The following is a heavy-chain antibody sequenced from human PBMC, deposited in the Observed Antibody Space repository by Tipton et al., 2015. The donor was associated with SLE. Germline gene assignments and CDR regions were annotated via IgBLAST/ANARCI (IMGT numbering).Heavy chain of an antibody. D-gene: IGHD2-21*01. CDR3: AKDRYCGGGTCFASYFDL. Sequence: SLRLSCAASGFTFSSYWMHWVRQAPGKGLMWVSRIYSDGSSTNYEDSVKGRFTISRDNAKNTLYLQMNSLRADDTAIYYCAKDRYCGGGTCFASYFDLWGQGTPVTVSS. J-gene: IGHJ4*02. V-gene: IGHV3-74*01. CDR2: IYSDGSST. CDR1: GFTFSSYW.